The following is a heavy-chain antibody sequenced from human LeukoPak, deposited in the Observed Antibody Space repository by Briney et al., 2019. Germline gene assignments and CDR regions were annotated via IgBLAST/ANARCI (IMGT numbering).Heavy chain of an antibody. CDR3: ARDQEGRGGFDP. CDR1: GASFSSGDQY. J-gene: IGHJ5*02. Sequence: PSQTLSLTCTVSGASFSSGDQYWNWIRQSPGKGLEWIGSIHPSGRLYNNPSLESRVTISIDTSKNQFSLKLSSVTAADTAVYYCARDQEGRGGFDPWGQGTLVTVSS. D-gene: IGHD3-16*01. CDR2: IHPSGRL. V-gene: IGHV4-31*03.